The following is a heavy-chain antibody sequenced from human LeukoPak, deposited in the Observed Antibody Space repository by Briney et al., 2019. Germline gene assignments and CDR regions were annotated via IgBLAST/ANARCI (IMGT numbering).Heavy chain of an antibody. CDR2: IYTSGST. CDR3: ARQGPGQLVPYYDLDV. J-gene: IGHJ6*03. D-gene: IGHD6-6*01. V-gene: IGHV4-4*09. Sequence: SETLSLTCTVSGGSISSYYWSWIRQPPGKGLEWIGYIYTSGSTNYNPSLKSRVTISVDTSKNQFSLKLSSVTAAVTAVYYCARQGPGQLVPYYDLDVWGKGTTVTVSS. CDR1: GGSISSYY.